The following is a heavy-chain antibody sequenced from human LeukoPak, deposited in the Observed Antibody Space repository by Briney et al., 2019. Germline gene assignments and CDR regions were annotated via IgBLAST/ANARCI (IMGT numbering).Heavy chain of an antibody. CDR3: AKLSGSYTKVPFDY. V-gene: IGHV3-23*01. CDR1: GFTFSSYA. CDR2: ISGSGGST. J-gene: IGHJ4*02. Sequence: GGSLRLSCAASGFTFSSYAMSWVRQAPGKGLEWVSGISGSGGSTYYADSVKGRFTISRDNSENTLYLQMNSLRAEDTAVYYCAKLSGSYTKVPFDYWGQGTLVTVSS. D-gene: IGHD1-26*01.